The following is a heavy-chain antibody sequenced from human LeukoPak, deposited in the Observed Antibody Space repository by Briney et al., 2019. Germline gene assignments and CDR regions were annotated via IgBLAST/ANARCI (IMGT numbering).Heavy chain of an antibody. V-gene: IGHV1-46*01. CDR2: INPSGGST. D-gene: IGHD5-24*01. CDR1: GYTFTSYY. J-gene: IGHJ3*02. CDR3: ARDGYNYDAFDI. Sequence: ASVKVSCKASGYTFTSYYMHWVRQAPGQGLEWMGIINPSGGSTSYAQKFQGRVTMVRDMSTSTVYMELSSLRSEDTAVYYCARDGYNYDAFDIWGQGTMVTVSS.